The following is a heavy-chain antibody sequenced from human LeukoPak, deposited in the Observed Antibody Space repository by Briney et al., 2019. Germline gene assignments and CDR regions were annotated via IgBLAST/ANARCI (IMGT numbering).Heavy chain of an antibody. CDR1: GFTFSNAW. D-gene: IGHD3-10*01. CDR2: IKSKTDGGTT. Sequence: GGSLRLSCAASGFTFSNAWMSWVRQAPGTGLEWVGRIKSKTDGGTTDYAAPVKGRFTISRDDSKNTLYLQMNSLKTEDTAVYYCTTDLTVLLWFGEYPPGDYWGQGTLVTVSS. CDR3: TTDLTVLLWFGEYPPGDY. V-gene: IGHV3-15*01. J-gene: IGHJ4*02.